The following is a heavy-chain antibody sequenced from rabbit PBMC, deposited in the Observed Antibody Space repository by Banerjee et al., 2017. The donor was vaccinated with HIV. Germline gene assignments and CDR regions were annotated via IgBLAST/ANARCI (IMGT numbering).Heavy chain of an antibody. CDR3: ARVGYAGVDDADYVLSGYYFNL. D-gene: IGHD4-2*01. Sequence: QSLEESGGDLVKPGGTLTLTCKASGIDFSSYYYMCWVRQAPGKGLEWIACIDTSNENTWYASWAKGRFTISKTSSTTVTLQMTSLTAADTATYFCARVGYAGVDDADYVLSGYYFNLWGPGTLVTVS. CDR1: GIDFSSYYY. J-gene: IGHJ4*01. CDR2: IDTSNENT. V-gene: IGHV1S40*01.